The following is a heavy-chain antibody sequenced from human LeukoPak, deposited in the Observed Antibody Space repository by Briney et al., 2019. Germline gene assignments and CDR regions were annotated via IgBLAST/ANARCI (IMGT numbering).Heavy chain of an antibody. D-gene: IGHD3-10*01. Sequence: SVKVSCKASGYTFTGYYMHWVRQAPGQGLEWMGGIIPIFGTANYAQKFQGRVTITADESTSTAYMELSSLRSEDTAVYYCARDRGPYYGSGSHSFDYWGQGTLVTVSS. CDR3: ARDRGPYYGSGSHSFDY. J-gene: IGHJ4*02. CDR1: GYTFTGYY. CDR2: IIPIFGTA. V-gene: IGHV1-69*13.